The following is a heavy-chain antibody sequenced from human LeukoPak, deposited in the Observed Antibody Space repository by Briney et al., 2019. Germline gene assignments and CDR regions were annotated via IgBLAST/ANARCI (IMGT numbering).Heavy chain of an antibody. CDR2: IIPIFGTA. J-gene: IGHJ4*02. D-gene: IGHD3-10*01. V-gene: IGHV1-69*13. CDR1: GYTFTSYH. Sequence: ASVKVSCKASGYTFTSYHINWVRQATGQGLEWMGGIIPIFGTANYAQKFQGRVTITADESTSTAYMELSSLRSEDTAVYYCARGSSGSYDYWGQGTLVTVSS. CDR3: ARGSSGSYDY.